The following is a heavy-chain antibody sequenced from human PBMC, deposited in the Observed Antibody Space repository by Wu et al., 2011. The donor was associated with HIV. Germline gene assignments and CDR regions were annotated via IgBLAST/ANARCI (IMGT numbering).Heavy chain of an antibody. Sequence: QVQLVQSGAEVKKPGASVKVSCKASGYTFTDYYIHWVRQAPGQGLEWMGWINPLSGGTNFAQKFQGRVTMTRDTSISTAYMELSRLRSDDTAVFYCARGAFREGRASRRVRPWGQGTLVTVSS. CDR3: ARGAFREGRASRRVRP. J-gene: IGHJ5*02. CDR1: GYTFTDYY. V-gene: IGHV1-2*02. D-gene: IGHD3-10*01. CDR2: INPLSGGT.